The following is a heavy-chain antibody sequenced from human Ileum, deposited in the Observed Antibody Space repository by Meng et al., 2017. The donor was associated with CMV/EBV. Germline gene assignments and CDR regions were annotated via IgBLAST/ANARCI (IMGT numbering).Heavy chain of an antibody. V-gene: IGHV3-30-3*01. D-gene: IGHD6-6*01. J-gene: IGHJ6*02. Sequence: GESLRLSCAASGFTFSSYAMHWVRQAPGKGLEWVAVISYDGSNKYYADSVKGRFTISRDNSKNTLYLQMDSLRAEDTAVYYCARLYSSSSGKGMDVWGQGTTVTVSS. CDR2: ISYDGSNK. CDR3: ARLYSSSSGKGMDV. CDR1: GFTFSSYA.